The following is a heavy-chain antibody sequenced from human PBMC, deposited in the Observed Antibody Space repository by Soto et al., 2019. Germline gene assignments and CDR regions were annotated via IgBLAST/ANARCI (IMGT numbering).Heavy chain of an antibody. D-gene: IGHD3-22*01. Sequence: EVQLVESGGGLVKPGGSLRLSCAASELSLSNAWMNWVRQAPVKGPEWVGHIKSISDGGTIEYAAFVKGRFIISRDDSKNTLSLEITSLKTEDTAVYYGTTKNGYVVPTEYWGQGTLVTVSS. V-gene: IGHV3-15*07. CDR2: IKSISDGGTI. CDR1: ELSLSNAW. J-gene: IGHJ4*02. CDR3: TTKNGYVVPTEY.